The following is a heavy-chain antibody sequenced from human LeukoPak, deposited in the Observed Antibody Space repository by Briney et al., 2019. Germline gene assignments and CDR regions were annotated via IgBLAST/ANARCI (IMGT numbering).Heavy chain of an antibody. CDR3: VRASADSSGAFDV. J-gene: IGHJ3*01. D-gene: IGHD2-15*01. CDR2: VIENYFNEANGDIT. Sequence: SETLSLTCTVSGASINKDYWAWIRQPPGRGLEWDGLVIENYFNEANGDITNYNPSLETRVTTSRDTPKNLFSLKLSSMTAADTAIYYCVRASADSSGAFDVWGHGTVVTVSS. V-gene: IGHV4-59*01. CDR1: GASINKDY.